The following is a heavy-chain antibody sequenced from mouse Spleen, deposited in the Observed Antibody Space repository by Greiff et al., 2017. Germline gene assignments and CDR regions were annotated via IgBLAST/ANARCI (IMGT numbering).Heavy chain of an antibody. D-gene: IGHD2-1*01. J-gene: IGHJ4*01. Sequence: LVKTGASVKISCKASGYSFTGYYMHWVKQSHGKSLEWIGYISCYNGATSYNQKFKGKATFTVDTSSSTAYMQFNSLTSEDSAVYYCASRYGNYDYAMDYWGQGTSGAVSS. CDR3: ASRYGNYDYAMDY. CDR2: ISCYNGAT. V-gene: IGHV1S34*01. CDR1: GYSFTGYY.